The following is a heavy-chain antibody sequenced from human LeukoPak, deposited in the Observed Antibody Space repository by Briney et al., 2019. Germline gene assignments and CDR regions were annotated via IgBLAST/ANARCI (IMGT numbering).Heavy chain of an antibody. Sequence: ASVKVSCKASGYTFTGYYIHWVRQAPGQGLEWMGWINPNINCTNYARKFQGRVTMTGDRSIRTAYMELSRLRSDDTAVYYCARERTPGSGYGVDYWGQGTVVTVSS. CDR1: GYTFTGYY. J-gene: IGHJ4*02. CDR2: INPNINCT. V-gene: IGHV1-2*02. D-gene: IGHD6-25*01. CDR3: ARERTPGSGYGVDY.